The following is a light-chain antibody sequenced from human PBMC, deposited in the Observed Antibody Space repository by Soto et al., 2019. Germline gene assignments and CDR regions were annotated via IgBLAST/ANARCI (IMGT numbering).Light chain of an antibody. V-gene: IGLV2-14*01. Sequence: QSVLTQPASVSGSPGQSITISCTGTSSDVGDYNYVSWYQQHPGKAPKLMIYDVSNRPPGVSNRFSGSKSGNTASLTISGLQAEDGADYYCSSYTSSSTLYVFGTGTKVTVL. CDR2: DVS. CDR1: SSDVGDYNY. CDR3: SSYTSSSTLYV. J-gene: IGLJ1*01.